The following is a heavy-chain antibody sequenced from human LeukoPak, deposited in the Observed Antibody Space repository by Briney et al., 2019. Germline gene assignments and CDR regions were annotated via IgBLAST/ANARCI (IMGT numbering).Heavy chain of an antibody. V-gene: IGHV1-2*02. J-gene: IGHJ4*02. Sequence: ASVKVSCKASGYSFSDYRIHWVRQAPGRGLEWVGWINPKSGDTNYAQKFQGRVILTRDTSITTSYMEVISLTSDDTAVYYCARASLASVGTRFWGRGTLVAVSS. CDR1: GYSFSDYR. CDR2: INPKSGDT. D-gene: IGHD6-13*01. CDR3: ARASLASVGTRF.